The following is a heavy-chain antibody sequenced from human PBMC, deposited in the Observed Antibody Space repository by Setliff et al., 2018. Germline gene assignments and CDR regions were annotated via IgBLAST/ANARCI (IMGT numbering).Heavy chain of an antibody. CDR2: SNHGGST. J-gene: IGHJ6*02. V-gene: IGHV4-34*01. Sequence: SETLSLTCSVYGESFSNNYWSWIRQTPGKGLEWIGESNHGGSTSYHPSLKSRLTMSVDTSKNQFSLKLTSATAADTAVYYCARDRTAYNYGMDVWGQGTTVTVSS. D-gene: IGHD5-18*01. CDR1: GESFSNNY. CDR3: ARDRTAYNYGMDV.